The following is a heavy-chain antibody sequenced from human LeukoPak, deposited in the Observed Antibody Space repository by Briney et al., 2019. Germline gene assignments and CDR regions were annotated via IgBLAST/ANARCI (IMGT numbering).Heavy chain of an antibody. CDR2: INPSGGST. Sequence: ASVKVSCKASGYTFTSYYMHWVRQAPGQGLEWMGIINPSGGSTSYAQKFQGRVTMTRDTSTSTVYMELSSLRSEDTAVYYCARDGGGIVGGTDYFPQWGQGNLVTVS. CDR1: GYTFTSYY. D-gene: IGHD1-26*01. CDR3: ARDGGGIVGGTDYFPQ. V-gene: IGHV1-46*01. J-gene: IGHJ1*01.